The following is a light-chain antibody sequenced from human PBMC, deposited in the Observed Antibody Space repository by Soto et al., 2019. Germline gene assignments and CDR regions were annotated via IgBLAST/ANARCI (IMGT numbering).Light chain of an antibody. V-gene: IGLV1-44*01. CDR1: GSNIGRNI. CDR2: GNN. Sequence: QSVLTQPPSASGTPGQRVTISCSGSGSNIGRNIVNWYQQVPGTAPKLLIHGNNQRPSGVPDRFSGSKSGTSASLAISGLQSEDEADYYCAAWDDSVNGPVFGGGTKVTVL. J-gene: IGLJ3*02. CDR3: AAWDDSVNGPV.